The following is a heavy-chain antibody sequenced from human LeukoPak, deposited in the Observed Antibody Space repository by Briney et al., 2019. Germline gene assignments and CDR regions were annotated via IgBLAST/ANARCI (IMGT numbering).Heavy chain of an antibody. Sequence: ASVKVSCKAFGYTFTSYSMHWVRQAPGQGLEWMGIINPSGGSTYYAQKFQGRVTMTRDTSTSTVYMELSSLRSEDTAVYYCARQSEYSSSPGTSDYWGQGTLVTVSS. V-gene: IGHV1-46*01. CDR2: INPSGGST. CDR3: ARQSEYSSSPGTSDY. D-gene: IGHD6-6*01. J-gene: IGHJ4*02. CDR1: GYTFTSYS.